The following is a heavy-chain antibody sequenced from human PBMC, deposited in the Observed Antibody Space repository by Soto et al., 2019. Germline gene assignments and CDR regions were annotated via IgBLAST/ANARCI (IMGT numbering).Heavy chain of an antibody. J-gene: IGHJ6*02. Sequence: GGSLRLSCAASGFTFSSYWMSWVRQAPGKGLEWVANIKQDGSEKYYVDSVKGRFTIPRDNAKNSLYLQMNSLRAEDTAVYYCARDKAAGPGRYYYYYYGMDVWGQGTTVTVSS. CDR1: GFTFSSYW. CDR3: ARDKAAGPGRYYYYYYGMDV. CDR2: IKQDGSEK. V-gene: IGHV3-7*01. D-gene: IGHD6-13*01.